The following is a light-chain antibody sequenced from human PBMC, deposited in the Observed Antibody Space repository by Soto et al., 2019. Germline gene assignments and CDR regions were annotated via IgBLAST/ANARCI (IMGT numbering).Light chain of an antibody. CDR1: QSVNSNY. Sequence: EIVLMQSPGTLSLSPGEGATLSCRASQSVNSNYLAWYQQKRGQAPTVLIFDTSRRATGVPDRFSGSGSGTDFTLTISRLEPDDFAVYYCQQYGSSQFTFGPGTKVNIK. CDR3: QQYGSSQFT. CDR2: DTS. V-gene: IGKV3-20*01. J-gene: IGKJ3*01.